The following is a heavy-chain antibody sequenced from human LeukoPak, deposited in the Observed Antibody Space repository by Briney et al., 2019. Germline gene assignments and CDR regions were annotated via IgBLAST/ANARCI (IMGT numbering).Heavy chain of an antibody. D-gene: IGHD6-13*01. Sequence: GASVKVSCKASGYTFTSYGISWVRQAPGQGLEWMGWISAYNGNTNYAQKLQGRVTMTTDTSTSTAYMELRSLRSDDTAVYYCARVRGSIAAAGTSHNWFDPWGQGTLVTVSS. V-gene: IGHV1-18*01. CDR3: ARVRGSIAAAGTSHNWFDP. J-gene: IGHJ5*02. CDR1: GYTFTSYG. CDR2: ISAYNGNT.